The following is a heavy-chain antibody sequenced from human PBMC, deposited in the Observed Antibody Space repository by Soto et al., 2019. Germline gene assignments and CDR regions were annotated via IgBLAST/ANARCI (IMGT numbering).Heavy chain of an antibody. V-gene: IGHV1-18*01. D-gene: IGHD3-10*01. CDR3: AGSLETMTYYYYGMDV. J-gene: IGHJ6*02. CDR2: VSAYNGNT. Sequence: ASVKVSCKASGYTFTSYGISWVRQAPGQGLEWMGWVSAYNGNTNYAQKLQGRVTMTTDTSTSTAYMELRSLRSDDTAVYYCAGSLETMTYYYYGMDVWGQGTTVTV. CDR1: GYTFTSYG.